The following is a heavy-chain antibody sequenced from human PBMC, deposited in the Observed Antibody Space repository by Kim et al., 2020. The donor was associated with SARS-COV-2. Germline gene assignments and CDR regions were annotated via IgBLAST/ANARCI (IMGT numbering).Heavy chain of an antibody. CDR2: ISYDGSNK. V-gene: IGHV3-30-3*01. Sequence: GGSLRLSCAASGFTFSSCAMHWVRQAPGKGLEWVAVISYDGSNKNYADSVKGRFTISRDNSKNTLYLQMNSLRGEDTALYDCARDPWSRLRVVTDSYYG. CDR3: ARDPWSRLRVVTDSYYG. J-gene: IGHJ6*01. CDR1: GFTFSSCA. D-gene: IGHD3-10*01.